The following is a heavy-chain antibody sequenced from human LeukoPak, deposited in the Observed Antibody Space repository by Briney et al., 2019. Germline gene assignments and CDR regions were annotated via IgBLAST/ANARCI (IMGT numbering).Heavy chain of an antibody. V-gene: IGHV1-2*02. Sequence: VASVKVSCKASGYTFTGYYMHWVRQAPGQGLEWMGWINPNSGGTNYAQKFQGRVTMTRDTSISTAYMELSRLRSDDTAVYYCARVDSSSWYAFDYWGQGTLVTVSS. D-gene: IGHD6-13*01. CDR1: GYTFTGYY. CDR3: ARVDSSSWYAFDY. J-gene: IGHJ4*02. CDR2: INPNSGGT.